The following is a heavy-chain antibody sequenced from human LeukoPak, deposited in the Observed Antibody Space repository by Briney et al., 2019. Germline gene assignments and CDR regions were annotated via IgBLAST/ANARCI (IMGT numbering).Heavy chain of an antibody. V-gene: IGHV1-18*01. CDR2: ISAYNGNT. Sequence: ASVKVSCKASGYTFTSYGISWVRQAPGQGLEWMGWISAYNGNTNYAQKLQGRVNMTTDTSTSTAYMELRSLRSDDTAVYYCARDMVSVVVVYATPLDAFDIWGQGTMVTVSS. CDR3: ARDMVSVVVVYATPLDAFDI. CDR1: GYTFTSYG. D-gene: IGHD2-8*02. J-gene: IGHJ3*02.